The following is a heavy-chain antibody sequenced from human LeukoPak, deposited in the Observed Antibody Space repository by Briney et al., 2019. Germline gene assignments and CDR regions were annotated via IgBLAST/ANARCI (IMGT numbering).Heavy chain of an antibody. CDR2: IKQDGSEK. CDR1: GFIFSNYW. V-gene: IGHV3-7*01. CDR3: VRMTYYFDP. J-gene: IGHJ4*02. Sequence: GGSLRLSCAPSGFIFSNYWMSWVRQAPGKGLEWVASIKQDGSEKYYVDSVKGRFTISRDNAKNSLYLQMNSLRAEDTALYYCVRMTYYFDPWGQGILVTVSS.